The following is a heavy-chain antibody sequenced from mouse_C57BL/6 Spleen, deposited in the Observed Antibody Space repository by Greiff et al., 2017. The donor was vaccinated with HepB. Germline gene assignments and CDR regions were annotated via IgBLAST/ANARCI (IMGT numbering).Heavy chain of an antibody. J-gene: IGHJ3*01. CDR2: ISYDGSN. CDR3: ARGNYDGPWFAY. CDR1: GYSITSGYY. V-gene: IGHV3-6*01. Sequence: VQPKQSGPGLVKPSQSLSLTCSVTGYSITSGYYWNWIRQFPGNKLEWMGYISYDGSNNYNPSLKNRISITRDTSKNQFFLKLNSVTTEDTATYYCARGNYDGPWFAYWGQGTLVTVSA. D-gene: IGHD1-2*01.